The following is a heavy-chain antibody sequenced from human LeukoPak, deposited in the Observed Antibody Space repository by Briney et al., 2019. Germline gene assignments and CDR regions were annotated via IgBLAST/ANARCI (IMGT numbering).Heavy chain of an antibody. D-gene: IGHD3-10*01. V-gene: IGHV3-30*18. CDR1: GFTFSSYG. CDR2: ISYDGSNK. Sequence: GGSLRLSCAASGFTFSSYGMHWVRQAPGKGLEWVAVISYDGSNKYYADSVKGRFTISRDNSKNTLYLQMNSLRAEDTAVYYCAKGEPVLLWFGELLNPSAPFDYWGQGTLVTVSS. CDR3: AKGEPVLLWFGELLNPSAPFDY. J-gene: IGHJ4*02.